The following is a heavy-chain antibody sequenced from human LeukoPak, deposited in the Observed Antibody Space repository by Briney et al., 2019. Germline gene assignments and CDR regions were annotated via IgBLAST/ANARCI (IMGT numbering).Heavy chain of an antibody. Sequence: TSETLSLTCTVSGGSISSYYWSWIRQPPGKGLEWIGYIYYSGSTNYNPSLKSRVTISVDTSKNQFSLKLSSVTAADTAVYYCARYYYDSSGYYYADWGQGTLVTVSS. CDR2: IYYSGST. D-gene: IGHD3-22*01. V-gene: IGHV4-59*01. J-gene: IGHJ4*02. CDR1: GGSISSYY. CDR3: ARYYYDSSGYYYAD.